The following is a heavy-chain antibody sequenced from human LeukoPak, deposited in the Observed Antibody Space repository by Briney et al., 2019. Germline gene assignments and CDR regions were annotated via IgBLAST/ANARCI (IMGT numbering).Heavy chain of an antibody. D-gene: IGHD2-15*01. J-gene: IGHJ4*02. CDR2: ISYDGSNK. Sequence: PGSSLRLSCAASGFTFSSYAMHWVRQAPGKGLEWVAVISYDGSNKYYADSVKGRFTISRDNSKNTLYLQMNSLRAEDTAVYYCAREGRVVVVAATTPFDYWGQGTLVTVSS. CDR3: AREGRVVVVAATTPFDY. CDR1: GFTFSSYA. V-gene: IGHV3-30*04.